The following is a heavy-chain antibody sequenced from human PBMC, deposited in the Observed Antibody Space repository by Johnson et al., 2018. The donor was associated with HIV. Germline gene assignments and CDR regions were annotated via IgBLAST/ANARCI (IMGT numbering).Heavy chain of an antibody. V-gene: IGHV3-30*02. CDR1: GFTFSSYG. J-gene: IGHJ3*02. CDR3: AKAISGGSWAFDI. Sequence: VQLVESGGGVVQPGGSLRLSCAASGFTFSSYGMHWVRQAPGKGLEWVAFIRYDGNNKYHAESVKGRFTISRDNFKNTLYLQMNSLRVEDTAVYYCAKAISGGSWAFDIWGQGTMVTAS. D-gene: IGHD6-13*01. CDR2: IRYDGNNK.